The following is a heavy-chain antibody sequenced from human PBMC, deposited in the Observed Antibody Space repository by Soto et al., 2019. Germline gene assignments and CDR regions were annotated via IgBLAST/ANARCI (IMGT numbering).Heavy chain of an antibody. V-gene: IGHV5-10-1*01. CDR1: GYSFTSYW. CDR2: IDPSDSYT. CDR3: ARHVIAAAGTSKPYYYYGMDV. Sequence: PGESLKISCKGSGYSFTSYWISWVRQMPGKGLEWMGRIDPSDSYTNYSPSFQGHVTISADKSISTAYLQWSSLKASDTAMYYCARHVIAAAGTSKPYYYYGMDVWGQGTTVTVSS. J-gene: IGHJ6*02. D-gene: IGHD6-13*01.